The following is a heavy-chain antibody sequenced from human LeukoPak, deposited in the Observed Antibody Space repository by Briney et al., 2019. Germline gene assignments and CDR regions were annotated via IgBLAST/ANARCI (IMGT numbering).Heavy chain of an antibody. J-gene: IGHJ4*02. CDR1: GGSISGYF. Sequence: SETLSLTCTVSGGSISGYFWSWIRQPAGKGLEWIGRIHDNGDSNHNPSLKSRVTMALDTSGNQVSLKLTSVTAADTAVYSCARGPSGCGGTCPSDHWGPGTLVTVSS. CDR3: ARGPSGCGGTCPSDH. V-gene: IGHV4-4*07. D-gene: IGHD2-15*01. CDR2: IHDNGDS.